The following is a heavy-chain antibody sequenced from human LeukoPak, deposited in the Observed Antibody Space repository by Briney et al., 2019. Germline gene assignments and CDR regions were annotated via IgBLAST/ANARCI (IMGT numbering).Heavy chain of an antibody. CDR3: ARDRAVAGRGRAFDI. CDR1: GGSISSYY. D-gene: IGHD6-19*01. Sequence: SGTLSLTCTVSGGSISSYYWSWIRQPPGKGLEWIGYIYYSGSTNYNPSLKSRVTISVDTSKNQFSLKLSSVTAADTAVYYCARDRAVAGRGRAFDIWGQGTTVTISS. CDR2: IYYSGST. V-gene: IGHV4-59*01. J-gene: IGHJ3*02.